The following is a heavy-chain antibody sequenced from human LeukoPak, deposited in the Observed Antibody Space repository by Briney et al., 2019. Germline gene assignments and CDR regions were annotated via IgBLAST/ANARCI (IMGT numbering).Heavy chain of an antibody. J-gene: IGHJ4*02. CDR2: ISWDGGST. CDR1: GFTFDDYT. V-gene: IGHV3-43*01. CDR3: AKDRGLRYFDWPPGPPDY. Sequence: GGSLRLSCAASGFTFDDYTMHWVRQAPGKGLEWVSLISWDGGSTYYADSVKGRFTISRDNSKNSLYLQMNSLRTEDTALYYCAKDRGLRYFDWPPGPPDYWGQGTLVTVSS. D-gene: IGHD3-9*01.